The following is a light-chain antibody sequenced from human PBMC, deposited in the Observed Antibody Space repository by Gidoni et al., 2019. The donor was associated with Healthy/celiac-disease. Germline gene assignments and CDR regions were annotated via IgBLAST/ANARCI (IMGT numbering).Light chain of an antibody. Sequence: DIQMTQSPSTLSASVGDRVTITCRASQSISSWLAWYQQTPGKAPKLLIYDASSLESGVPSRFSGSGSGTEFTLTISNLQPDDFATYYCQQYNSYSPYTFGQXTKLEIK. CDR2: DAS. J-gene: IGKJ2*01. CDR1: QSISSW. V-gene: IGKV1-5*01. CDR3: QQYNSYSPYT.